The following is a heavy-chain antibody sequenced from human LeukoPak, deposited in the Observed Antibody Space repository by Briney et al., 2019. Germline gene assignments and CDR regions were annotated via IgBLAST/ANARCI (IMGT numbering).Heavy chain of an antibody. V-gene: IGHV4-38-2*02. J-gene: IGHJ4*02. CDR2: IYYSGST. CDR1: GFTFSDHY. CDR3: AREPYYYDSSGYYEDY. Sequence: PGGSLRLSCAASGFTFSDHYIDWVRQAPGKGLEWVGSIYYSGSTYYNPSLKSRVTISVDTSKNQFSLKLSSVTAADTAVYYCAREPYYYDSSGYYEDYWGQGTLVTVSS. D-gene: IGHD3-22*01.